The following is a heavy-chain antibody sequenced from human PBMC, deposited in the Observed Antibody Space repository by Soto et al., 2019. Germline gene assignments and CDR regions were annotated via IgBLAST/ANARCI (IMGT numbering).Heavy chain of an antibody. J-gene: IGHJ2*01. D-gene: IGHD3-10*01. V-gene: IGHV4-30-2*01. CDR1: GGSISSGGYS. Sequence: QLQLQESGSGLVKPSQTLSLTCAVSGGSISSGGYSWSWIRQPPGKGLEWIGYIYHSGSTYYNPSRKSRVTISVDRSKNQFSLKLSSVTAADTAVYYCARVAEYYGSGTHWYFDLWGRGTLVTVSS. CDR2: IYHSGST. CDR3: ARVAEYYGSGTHWYFDL.